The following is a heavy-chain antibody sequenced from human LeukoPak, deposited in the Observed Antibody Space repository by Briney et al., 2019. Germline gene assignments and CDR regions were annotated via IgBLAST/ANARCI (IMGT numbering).Heavy chain of an antibody. CDR2: IYYSGTT. D-gene: IGHD5-18*01. J-gene: IGHJ4*02. V-gene: IGHV4-39*01. Sequence: SETLSLTCTVSGGSISSGSYYWGWIRQPPGKGLECIGSIYYSGTTYYNPSLKSRVTISVDTSKNQFSLKLTSVTAADTAVYYCAGGGRDTGFDYWGQGTLVTVSS. CDR1: GGSISSGSYY. CDR3: AGGGRDTGFDY.